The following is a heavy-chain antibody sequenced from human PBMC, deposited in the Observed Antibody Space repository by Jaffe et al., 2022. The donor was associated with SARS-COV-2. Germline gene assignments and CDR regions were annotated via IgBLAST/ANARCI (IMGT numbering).Heavy chain of an antibody. CDR1: GGSISSSSYY. Sequence: QLQLQESGPGLVKPSETLSLTCTVSGGSISSSSYYWGWIRQPPGKGLEWIGSIYYSGSTYYNPSLKSRVTISVDTSKNQFSLKLSSVTAADTAVYYCARQWYSPIAYYYYYGMDVWGQGTTVTVSS. CDR2: IYYSGST. J-gene: IGHJ6*02. CDR3: ARQWYSPIAYYYYYGMDV. D-gene: IGHD1-1*01. V-gene: IGHV4-39*01.